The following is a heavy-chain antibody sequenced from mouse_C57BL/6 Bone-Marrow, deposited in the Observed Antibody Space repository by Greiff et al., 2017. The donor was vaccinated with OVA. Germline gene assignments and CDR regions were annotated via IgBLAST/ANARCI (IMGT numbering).Heavy chain of an antibody. CDR1: GYTFTDYE. Sequence: VKLQESGAELVRPGASVTLSCKASGYTFTDYEMHWVKQTPVHGLEWIGAIDPETGGTAYNQKFKGKAILTADKSSSTAYMELRSLTSEDSAVYYCTFSTMVRNWYFDVWGTGTTVTVSS. CDR3: TFSTMVRNWYFDV. D-gene: IGHD2-1*01. J-gene: IGHJ1*03. CDR2: IDPETGGT. V-gene: IGHV1-15*01.